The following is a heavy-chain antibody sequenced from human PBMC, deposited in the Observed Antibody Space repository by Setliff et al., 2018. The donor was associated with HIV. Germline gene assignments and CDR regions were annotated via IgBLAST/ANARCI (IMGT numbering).Heavy chain of an antibody. D-gene: IGHD1-1*01. CDR2: IFYSGNT. CDR1: GDSINSGGYY. CDR3: ARCRGTLYYFDY. J-gene: IGHJ4*02. V-gene: IGHV4-31*03. Sequence: SETLSLTCTVSGDSINSGGYYWTWIRQHPGKGLEWIGYIFYSGNTSSTPSLKSRLTMSLDTSENQFSLKLSPVTAADTAVYYCARCRGTLYYFDYWGQGTLVTVSS.